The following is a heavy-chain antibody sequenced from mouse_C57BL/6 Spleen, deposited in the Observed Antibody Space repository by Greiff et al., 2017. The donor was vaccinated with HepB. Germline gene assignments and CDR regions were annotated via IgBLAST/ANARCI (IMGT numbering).Heavy chain of an antibody. CDR2: ISDGGSYT. D-gene: IGHD1-1*01. CDR1: GFTFSSYA. CDR3: ARGRRSPDY. V-gene: IGHV5-4*03. J-gene: IGHJ2*01. Sequence: EVMLVESGGGLVKPGGSLKLSCAASGFTFSSYAMSWVRQTPEKRLEWVATISDGGSYTYYPDNVKGRFTISRDNAKNNLYLQMSHLKSEDTAMYYCARGRRSPDYWGQGTTLTVSS.